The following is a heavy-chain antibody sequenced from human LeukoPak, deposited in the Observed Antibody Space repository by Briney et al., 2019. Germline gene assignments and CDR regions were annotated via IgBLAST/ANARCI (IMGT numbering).Heavy chain of an antibody. J-gene: IGHJ4*02. Sequence: GGSLRLSCAASGFTFSSYAMSWVRQAPGKGLEWVGRIKSKTDGGTTDYAAPVKGRFTISRDDSKNTLYLQMNSLKTEDTAVYYCTTEYYDFWSGYYLTDYWGQGTLVTVSS. CDR3: TTEYYDFWSGYYLTDY. D-gene: IGHD3-3*01. V-gene: IGHV3-15*01. CDR1: GFTFSSYA. CDR2: IKSKTDGGTT.